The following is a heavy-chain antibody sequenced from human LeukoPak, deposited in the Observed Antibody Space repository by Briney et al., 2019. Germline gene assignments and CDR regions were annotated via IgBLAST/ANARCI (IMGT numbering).Heavy chain of an antibody. V-gene: IGHV3-11*01. CDR2: ISSSGSTI. J-gene: IGHJ4*02. Sequence: GRSLRLSCAASGFTFSDYYMSWIRQAPGKGLEWVSYISSSGSTIYYADSVKGRFTISRDNAKNSLYLQMNSLRAEDTAVYYCATNRIGIAARPLDYWGQGTLVTVSS. CDR3: ATNRIGIAARPLDY. D-gene: IGHD6-6*01. CDR1: GFTFSDYY.